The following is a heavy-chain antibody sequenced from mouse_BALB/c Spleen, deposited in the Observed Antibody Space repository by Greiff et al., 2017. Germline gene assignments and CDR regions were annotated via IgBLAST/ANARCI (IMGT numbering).Heavy chain of an antibody. CDR2: IDPANGNT. Sequence: VQLQQSGAELVKPGASVKLSCTASGFNIKDTYMHWVKQRPEQGLEWIGRIDPANGNTKYDPKFQGKATITADTSSNTAYLQLSSLTSEDTAVYYCARCITTASWFAYWGQGTLVTVSA. D-gene: IGHD1-2*01. CDR1: GFNIKDTY. J-gene: IGHJ3*01. CDR3: ARCITTASWFAY. V-gene: IGHV14-3*02.